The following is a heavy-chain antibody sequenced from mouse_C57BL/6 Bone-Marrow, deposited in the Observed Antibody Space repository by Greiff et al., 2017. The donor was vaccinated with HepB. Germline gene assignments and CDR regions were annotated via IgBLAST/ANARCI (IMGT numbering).Heavy chain of an antibody. CDR2: ISSGSSPI. CDR1: GFTFSDYG. CDR3: ARLRRAWFAY. D-gene: IGHD2-4*01. Sequence: EAKLMESGGGLVKPGGSLKLSCAASGFTFSDYGMHWVRQAPEKGLEWVAYISSGSSPIYYADTVKGRFTISRDNAKNTLFLQMTSRRSEDTAMYYCARLRRAWFAYWGQGTLVTVSA. J-gene: IGHJ3*01. V-gene: IGHV5-17*01.